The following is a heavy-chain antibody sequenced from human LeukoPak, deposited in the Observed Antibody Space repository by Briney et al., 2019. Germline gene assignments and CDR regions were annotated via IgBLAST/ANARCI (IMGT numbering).Heavy chain of an antibody. CDR2: INPNSGGT. D-gene: IGHD3-10*01. V-gene: IGHV1-2*02. Sequence: ASVKVSCKASGYTFTGYYMHWVRQAPGQGLEWMGWINPNSGGTNYAQRFQGRVTMTRDTSISTAYMELSRLRSDDTAVYYCARDYRILWFGELDYWGQGTLVTVSS. CDR1: GYTFTGYY. J-gene: IGHJ4*02. CDR3: ARDYRILWFGELDY.